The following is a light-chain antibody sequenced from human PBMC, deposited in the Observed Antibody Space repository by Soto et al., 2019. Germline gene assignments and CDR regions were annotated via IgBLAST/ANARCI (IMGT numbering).Light chain of an antibody. Sequence: DIQMTQSPSSLSASVGDRVTITCRASQGISNYLAWYQQKPGRVPKLLIYDASTLQSGVPSRFSGRGSGTDFTLNISSLQPEDVATYSCQKYDSSQFTFGPGTKVDIK. CDR2: DAS. J-gene: IGKJ3*01. CDR3: QKYDSSQFT. V-gene: IGKV1-27*01. CDR1: QGISNY.